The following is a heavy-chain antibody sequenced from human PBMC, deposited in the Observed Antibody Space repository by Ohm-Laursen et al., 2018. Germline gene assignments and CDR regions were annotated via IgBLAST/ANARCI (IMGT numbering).Heavy chain of an antibody. V-gene: IGHV3-23*01. Sequence: SLRLSCAASGFTFRIYTMSWVRQAPGKGLEWVAAISSSGEHTYYADSVTGRVSISRDNSKNTVSLQMDRLRDDDTAVYYCAKLGDDSAYGGYWGQGTLVTVSS. CDR3: AKLGDDSAYGGY. CDR2: ISSSGEHT. D-gene: IGHD5-12*01. CDR1: GFTFRIYT. J-gene: IGHJ4*02.